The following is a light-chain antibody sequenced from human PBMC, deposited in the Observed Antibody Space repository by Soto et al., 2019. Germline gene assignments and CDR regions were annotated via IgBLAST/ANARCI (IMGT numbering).Light chain of an antibody. J-gene: IGKJ3*01. Sequence: DVVLTQSPLFLPVTLGQPASISCRSSQSLVYSDGDTFLSWFQQRPGQSPRRLIYKVSNRDTVVPVRFSGSGSGTDFTLKIIRVEAEDVGVYFCMQAIYWPFTFGPGTKVDIK. CDR3: MQAIYWPFT. V-gene: IGKV2-30*01. CDR2: KVS. CDR1: QSLVYSDGDTF.